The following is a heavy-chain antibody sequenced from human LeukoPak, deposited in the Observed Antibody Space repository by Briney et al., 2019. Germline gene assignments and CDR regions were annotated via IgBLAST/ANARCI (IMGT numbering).Heavy chain of an antibody. V-gene: IGHV3-30*19. Sequence: GGSLRLSCAASGFTFSTYGIHWVRQAPGKGLEWVAVISYDGSNKYYADSVKGRFTISRDNSKNTLYLQMNSLRAEDTAVYYCARDQRIDDFWSGYFGKWGQGTLVTVSS. CDR1: GFTFSTYG. D-gene: IGHD3-3*01. J-gene: IGHJ4*02. CDR2: ISYDGSNK. CDR3: ARDQRIDDFWSGYFGK.